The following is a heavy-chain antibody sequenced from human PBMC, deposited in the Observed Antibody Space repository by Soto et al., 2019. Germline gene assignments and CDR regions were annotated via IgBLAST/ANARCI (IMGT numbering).Heavy chain of an antibody. CDR1: GGTFSSYA. Sequence: ASVKVSCKASGGTFSSYAISWVRQAPGQGLEWMGGIIPIFGTANYAQKFQGRVTITADKSTCTAYMELSSLRSEDTAVYYCARGFKTVAYCGGDCYSNAFDIWGQGTMVTVSS. V-gene: IGHV1-69*06. J-gene: IGHJ3*02. D-gene: IGHD2-21*02. CDR3: ARGFKTVAYCGGDCYSNAFDI. CDR2: IIPIFGTA.